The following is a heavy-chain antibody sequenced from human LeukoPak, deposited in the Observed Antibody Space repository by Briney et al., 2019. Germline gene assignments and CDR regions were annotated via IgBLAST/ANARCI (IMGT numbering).Heavy chain of an antibody. CDR1: GFTFSSYG. D-gene: IGHD6-13*01. J-gene: IGHJ4*02. CDR3: AKDPYSSSWSFDY. CDR2: ISGSGGST. V-gene: IGHV3-23*01. Sequence: GGTLRLSCAASGFTFSSYGMSWVRQAPGKGLEWVSAISGSGGSTYYADSVKGRFTISRDNSKNALYLQMNSLRAEDTAVYYCAKDPYSSSWSFDYWGQGTLVTVSS.